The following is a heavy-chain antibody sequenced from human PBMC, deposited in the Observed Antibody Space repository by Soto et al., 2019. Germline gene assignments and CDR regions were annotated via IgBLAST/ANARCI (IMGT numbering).Heavy chain of an antibody. J-gene: IGHJ4*01. CDR2: IYHSGST. D-gene: IGHD2-2*01. CDR1: GGSISSGGYS. Sequence: SETLSLTCAVSGGSISSGGYSWSWIRQPPGKGLEWIGYIYHSGSTYYNPSLKSRVTISVDRSTNQFSLKLSSVTAADTAVYYCASGVVVGPALTSYFVYWGQEALVEVSS. V-gene: IGHV4-30-2*01. CDR3: ASGVVVGPALTSYFVY.